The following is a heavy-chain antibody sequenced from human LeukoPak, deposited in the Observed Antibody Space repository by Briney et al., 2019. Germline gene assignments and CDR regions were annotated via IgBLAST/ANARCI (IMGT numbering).Heavy chain of an antibody. D-gene: IGHD3-10*01. CDR1: GGTFSSYA. CDR2: INPNSGGT. Sequence: ASVKVSCKASGGTFSSYAFTWVRQAPGQGLEWMGWINPNSGGTNYAQKFQGRVTMTRDTSISTAYMELSRLRSDDTAVYYCASDTGGWFDPWGQGTLVTVSS. J-gene: IGHJ5*02. CDR3: ASDTGGWFDP. V-gene: IGHV1-2*02.